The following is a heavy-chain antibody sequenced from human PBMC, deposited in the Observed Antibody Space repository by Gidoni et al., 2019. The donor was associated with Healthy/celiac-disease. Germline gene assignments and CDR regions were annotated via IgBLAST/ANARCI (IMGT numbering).Heavy chain of an antibody. V-gene: IGHV4-31*03. CDR2: IYYSGST. CDR3: ARSTLARITMIVAAPNFEFDP. J-gene: IGHJ5*02. CDR1: GGSISSGGYY. D-gene: IGHD3-22*01. Sequence: QVQLQESGPGLVKPSQTLSLTCTVSGGSISSGGYYWSWIRQHPGKGLEWIGYIYYSGSTYYNPSLKSRVTISVDTSKNQFSLKLSSVTAADTAVYYCARSTLARITMIVAAPNFEFDPWGQGTLVTVSS.